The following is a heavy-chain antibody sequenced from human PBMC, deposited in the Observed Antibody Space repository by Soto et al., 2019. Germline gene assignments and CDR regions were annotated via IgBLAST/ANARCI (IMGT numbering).Heavy chain of an antibody. J-gene: IGHJ4*02. CDR3: AKEKATRGYSFLVDY. D-gene: IGHD5-18*01. CDR2: IGFAGDT. CDR1: GFIFSNFD. Sequence: GGSLRLSCGASGFIFSNFDMHWVRQTTEKGLEWVSGIGFAGDTNYSGSVKGRFTISRENAKNSLFLQMNSLRVGDTAVYYCAKEKATRGYSFLVDYWGQGTLVTVSS. V-gene: IGHV3-13*01.